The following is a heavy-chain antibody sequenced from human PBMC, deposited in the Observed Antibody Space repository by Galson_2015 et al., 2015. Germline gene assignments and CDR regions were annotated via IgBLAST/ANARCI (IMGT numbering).Heavy chain of an antibody. CDR2: IDWDDDK. Sequence: PALVKPTQTLTLTCTFSGFSLSTSGMCVSWIRQPPGKALEWLARIDWDDDKYYSTSLKARLTISKDTSKNQVVLTMTNMDPVDTATYYCARIWGAMGNLDYWGQGTLVTVSS. CDR1: GFSLSTSGMC. D-gene: IGHD3-16*01. V-gene: IGHV2-70*11. CDR3: ARIWGAMGNLDY. J-gene: IGHJ4*02.